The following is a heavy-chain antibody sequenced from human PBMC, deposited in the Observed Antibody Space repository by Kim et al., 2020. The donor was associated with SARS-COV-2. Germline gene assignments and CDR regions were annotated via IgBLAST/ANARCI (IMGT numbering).Heavy chain of an antibody. Sequence: GGSLRLSCAASGFSFSAYVMHWVRQAPGKGLEWVAVVSYDGSKKFYVDSVKGRFTISRDNSKKTLHLQMNSLRAEDTAVYYCARELTTYFYSSGSYGVESDAFDVWGQGTMVTVSS. D-gene: IGHD3-22*01. J-gene: IGHJ3*01. CDR2: VSYDGSKK. V-gene: IGHV3-33*01. CDR1: GFSFSAYV. CDR3: ARELTTYFYSSGSYGVESDAFDV.